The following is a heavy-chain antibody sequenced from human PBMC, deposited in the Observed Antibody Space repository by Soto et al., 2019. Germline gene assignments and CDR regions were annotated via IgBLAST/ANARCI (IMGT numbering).Heavy chain of an antibody. CDR1: GFNFGEYA. Sequence: LRLSCAASGFNFGEYAIHWVRQVPGKGLEWVSGISWNSDTIGYADSVKGRFTISRDNAKNSLSLQMNSLRDEDTALYYCIKAHGAGSYYNWFDSWGQGTLVTVSS. V-gene: IGHV3-9*01. D-gene: IGHD3-10*01. CDR3: IKAHGAGSYYNWFDS. J-gene: IGHJ5*01. CDR2: ISWNSDTI.